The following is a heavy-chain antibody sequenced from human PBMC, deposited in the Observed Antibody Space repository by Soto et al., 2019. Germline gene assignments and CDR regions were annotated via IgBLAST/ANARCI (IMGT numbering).Heavy chain of an antibody. CDR3: ASRGGRGPDDFWSDNLDAFDI. J-gene: IGHJ3*02. Sequence: ASVKVSCKASGYTFTSYGISWVRQAPGQGLEWMGWISAYNGNTNYAQKLQGRVTMTTDTSTSTAYMELRSLRSDDTAVYYCASRGGRGPDDFWSDNLDAFDIWGQGTMVTVSS. CDR1: GYTFTSYG. CDR2: ISAYNGNT. V-gene: IGHV1-18*01. D-gene: IGHD3-3*01.